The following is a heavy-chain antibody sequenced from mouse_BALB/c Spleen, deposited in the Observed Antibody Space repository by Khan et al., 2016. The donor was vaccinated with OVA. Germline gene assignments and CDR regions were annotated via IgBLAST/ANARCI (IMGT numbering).Heavy chain of an antibody. Sequence: QVQLQQSGPGLVAPSQSLSITCTVSGFSLTSYGVHWVRQPPGKGLEWLGVIWAGGSTNYNSALMSRLSISKDNSKSQVFLKMNSLQTDDTAMDYCARLEDIWGQVTTLTVSS. V-gene: IGHV2-9*02. CDR2: IWAGGST. CDR3: ARLEDI. CDR1: GFSLTSYG. J-gene: IGHJ2*01. D-gene: IGHD1-3*01.